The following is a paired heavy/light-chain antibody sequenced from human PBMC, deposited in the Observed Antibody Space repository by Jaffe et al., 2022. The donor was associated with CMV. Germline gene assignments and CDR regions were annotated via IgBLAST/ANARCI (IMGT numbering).Heavy chain of an antibody. CDR1: GFSFSSYA. CDR3: ARNYAGNRQACFDI. J-gene: IGHJ3*02. Sequence: EVQLLESGGGSVHPGGSLRLSCAASGFSFSSYAMTWVRQAPGKGLEWVSSLTSSGDYTDFADSVKGRFSISRDNSLNTLYLYMNTLRAEDTAIYYCARNYAGNRQACFDIWGQGTMVTVSS. CDR2: LTSSGDYT. V-gene: IGHV3-23*01. D-gene: IGHD1-7*01.
Light chain of an antibody. J-gene: IGKJ4*01. V-gene: IGKV3-11*01. Sequence: ETVLTQSPATLSLSPGEGVTLSCRASQSVGRYLAWYQHKPGQAPRLLIYESYNRATGIPARFSGSGSGTDFTLTISSLQPEDFAVYYCQQRNSWPLTFGGGTKVEIK. CDR3: QQRNSWPLT. CDR1: QSVGRY. CDR2: ESY.